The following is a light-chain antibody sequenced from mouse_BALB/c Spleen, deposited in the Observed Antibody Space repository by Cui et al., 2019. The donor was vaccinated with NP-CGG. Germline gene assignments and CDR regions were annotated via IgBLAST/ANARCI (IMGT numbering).Light chain of an antibody. CDR3: ALWYNNHWV. Sequence: QSVVTQESAPTTSPCETVPLPCRSITVSVTASPYATSVPEKPDHLFPGLIGGTNNRTPGVPARFSGSLIGDKAALTITGAQTEDEAIYFCALWYNNHWVFGGGTKLTVL. V-gene: IGLV1*01. J-gene: IGLJ1*01. CDR2: GTN. CDR1: TVSVTASPY.